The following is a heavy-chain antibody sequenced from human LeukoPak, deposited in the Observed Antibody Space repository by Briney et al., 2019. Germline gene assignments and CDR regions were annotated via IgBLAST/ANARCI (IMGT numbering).Heavy chain of an antibody. CDR1: GDSVSSSTAA. J-gene: IGHJ4*02. Sequence: SQTLSLTCAISGDSVSSSTAAWNWIRQSPSRGLEWLGRTYYRSKWYNDYAVFVKSRITINPDTSKNQVSLQLNSVTPEDTAVYYCARETSFRYYDIWSGWDYWGQGTLVTVSS. CDR3: ARETSFRYYDIWSGWDY. CDR2: TYYRSKWYN. V-gene: IGHV6-1*01. D-gene: IGHD3-3*01.